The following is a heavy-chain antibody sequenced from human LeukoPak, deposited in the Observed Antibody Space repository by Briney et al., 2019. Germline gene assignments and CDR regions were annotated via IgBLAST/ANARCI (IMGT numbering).Heavy chain of an antibody. CDR2: ISGSGGST. J-gene: IGHJ4*02. Sequence: GGSLRLSCAASGFTFSSYGMSWVRQAPGKGLEWVSAISGSGGSTYYADSVKGRFTISRDNSKNTLYLQMNSLRAEDTAVYYCAKDLLFEQNYYGSGSDYWGQGTLVTVSS. CDR3: AKDLLFEQNYYGSGSDY. V-gene: IGHV3-23*01. D-gene: IGHD3-10*01. CDR1: GFTFSSYG.